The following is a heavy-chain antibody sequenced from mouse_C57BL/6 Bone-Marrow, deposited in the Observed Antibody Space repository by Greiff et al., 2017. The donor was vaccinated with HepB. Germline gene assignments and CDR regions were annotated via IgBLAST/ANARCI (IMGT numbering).Heavy chain of an antibody. CDR1: GFTFSSYA. Sequence: DVQLVESGGGLVKPGGSLKLSCAASGFTFSSYAMSWVRQTPEKRLEWVATISDGGSYTYYPDNVKGRFTISRDNAKNNLYLQMSHLKSEDTAMYYCARDPPITTVVATNAMDYWGQGTSVTVSS. V-gene: IGHV5-4*01. J-gene: IGHJ4*01. CDR3: ARDPPITTVVATNAMDY. CDR2: ISDGGSYT. D-gene: IGHD1-1*01.